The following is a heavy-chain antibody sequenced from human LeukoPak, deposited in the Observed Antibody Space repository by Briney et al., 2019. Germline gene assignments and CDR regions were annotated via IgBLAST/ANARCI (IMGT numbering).Heavy chain of an antibody. CDR2: IYYSGST. CDR3: GVAKMIGGYIYAFDI. J-gene: IGHJ3*02. Sequence: AESLSLTCTVSGRSISSYYWSWIRQPPGKGLEWIGYIYYSGSTNYNPSLKSRVTISVEASTNQFSLKLSSVNAADTAVYYCGVAKMIGGYIYAFDIWGQGTMVTVSS. CDR1: GRSISSYY. D-gene: IGHD3-16*01. V-gene: IGHV4-59*01.